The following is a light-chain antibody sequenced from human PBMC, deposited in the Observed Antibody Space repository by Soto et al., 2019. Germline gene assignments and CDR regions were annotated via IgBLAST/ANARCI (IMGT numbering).Light chain of an antibody. J-gene: IGKJ5*01. Sequence: DIQMTQSPSSLSASVGDRVTITCRASQDISNYLNWYQPRPGKAPKLLISDASNLERGVPSRFSGTRSGTHFTFAITSLQPEDVATYYCQQSDSLPITFGQGTRLEI. CDR2: DAS. V-gene: IGKV1-33*01. CDR1: QDISNY. CDR3: QQSDSLPIT.